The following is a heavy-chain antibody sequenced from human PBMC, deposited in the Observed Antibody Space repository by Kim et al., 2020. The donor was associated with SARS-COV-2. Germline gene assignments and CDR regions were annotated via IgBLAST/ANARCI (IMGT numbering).Heavy chain of an antibody. CDR3: ARDISISWFYF. V-gene: IGHV4-39*07. Sequence: RTYHNPALKRRVTISVDPSKSPFSLKLSSVTAADTAIYYCARDISISWFYFWGQGTLVTVSS. D-gene: IGHD3-3*02. CDR2: RT. J-gene: IGHJ5*01.